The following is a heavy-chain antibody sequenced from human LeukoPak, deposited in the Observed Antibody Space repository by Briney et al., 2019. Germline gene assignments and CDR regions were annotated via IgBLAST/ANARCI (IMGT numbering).Heavy chain of an antibody. D-gene: IGHD7-27*01. CDR3: ARALSYWSQNWGSPFDY. CDR1: GYTFTSYG. V-gene: IGHV1-18*01. CDR2: ISAYNGNT. Sequence: GASVKVSCKAPGYTFTSYGISWVRQAPGQGLEWMGWISAYNGNTNYAQKPQGRVTMTTDTSTSTAYMELRSLRSDDTAVYYCARALSYWSQNWGSPFDYWGQGTLLTVSS. J-gene: IGHJ4*02.